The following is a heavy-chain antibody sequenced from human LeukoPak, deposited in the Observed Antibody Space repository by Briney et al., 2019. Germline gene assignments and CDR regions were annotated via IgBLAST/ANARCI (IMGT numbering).Heavy chain of an antibody. CDR2: IWYDGSNK. D-gene: IGHD5-24*01. CDR1: GFTFSSYG. CDR3: ARDGDGYSYEDYYYYDMGV. V-gene: IGHV3-33*01. J-gene: IGHJ6*02. Sequence: GRSLRLSCAASGFTFSSYGMHWVRQAPGKGLEWVAVIWYDGSNKYYADSVKGRFTISRDNSKNTLYLQMNSLRAEDTAVYYCARDGDGYSYEDYYYYDMGVWGQGTTVTVSS.